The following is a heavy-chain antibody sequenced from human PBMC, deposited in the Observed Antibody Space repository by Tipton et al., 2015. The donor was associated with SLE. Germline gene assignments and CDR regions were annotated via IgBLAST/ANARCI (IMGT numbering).Heavy chain of an antibody. Sequence: LSLTCAVSGYSISSGYFWGWFRPPPGKGLAWVANIKQDGSEKYYVDSVKGRFTISRDNAKNSLYLQMNSLRAEDTAEYYRSGEWGDCLDYWGQGTLVTVAS. V-gene: IGHV3-7*01. CDR1: GYSISSGY. D-gene: IGHD2-21*01. CDR2: IKQDGSEK. CDR3: SGEWGDCLDY. J-gene: IGHJ4*01.